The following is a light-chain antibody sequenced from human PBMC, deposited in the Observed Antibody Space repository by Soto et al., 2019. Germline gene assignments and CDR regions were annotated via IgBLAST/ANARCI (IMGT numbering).Light chain of an antibody. CDR3: QQYNSYSWT. CDR2: DAS. J-gene: IGKJ1*01. V-gene: IGKV1-5*01. Sequence: DIQMTQSPSTLSASVGDRVTITCRASQSISSWLAWYQQKPGKAPKLLIYDASSLESGVPSRFSGSGYGTEFTFTIISLQPDDFATYYCQQYNSYSWTFGQGT. CDR1: QSISSW.